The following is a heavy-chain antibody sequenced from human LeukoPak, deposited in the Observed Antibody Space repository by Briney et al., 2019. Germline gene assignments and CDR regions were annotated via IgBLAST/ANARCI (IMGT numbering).Heavy chain of an antibody. Sequence: GASVKVSCKAPGYTFTGYYMHWVRQAPGQGLEWMGRINPNSGGTNYAQKFQGRVTMTRDTSISTAYMELSRLRSDDTAVYYCARELKLSQITMIVVVIHFPDYWGQGTLVTVSS. CDR1: GYTFTGYY. J-gene: IGHJ4*02. CDR2: INPNSGGT. CDR3: ARELKLSQITMIVVVIHFPDY. D-gene: IGHD3-22*01. V-gene: IGHV1-2*06.